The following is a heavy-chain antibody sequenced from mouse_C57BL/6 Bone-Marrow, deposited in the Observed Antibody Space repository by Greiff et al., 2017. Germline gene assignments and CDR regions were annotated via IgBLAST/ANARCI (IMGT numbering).Heavy chain of an antibody. V-gene: IGHV1-15*01. CDR2: IAPEPGGT. CDR1: GYTFTDYE. J-gene: IGHJ2*01. CDR3: TRLNWYYFDY. D-gene: IGHD4-1*01. Sequence: QVQLQQSGAELVRPGASVTLSCKASGYTFTDYEMHWVKQTPVHGLEWIGAIAPEPGGTAYNQKFKGKAILTADKSSSTAYMELHSPQPEDSAVYYCTRLNWYYFDYWGQGTTLTVSS.